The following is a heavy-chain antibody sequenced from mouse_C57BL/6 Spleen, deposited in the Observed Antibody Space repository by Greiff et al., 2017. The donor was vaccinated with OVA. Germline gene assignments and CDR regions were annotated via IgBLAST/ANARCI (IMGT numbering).Heavy chain of an antibody. J-gene: IGHJ1*03. V-gene: IGHV2-2*01. CDR2: IWSGGST. Sequence: VKLQESGPGLVQPSQSLSITCTVSGFSFTSYGVHWVRQSPGKGLEWLGVIWSGGSTDYNAAFISRLSISKDNSTSQVFFKMNSLQADDTAIYYCARNGGWLLRDFDVWGTGTTVTVSS. CDR1: GFSFTSYG. CDR3: ARNGGWLLRDFDV. D-gene: IGHD2-3*01.